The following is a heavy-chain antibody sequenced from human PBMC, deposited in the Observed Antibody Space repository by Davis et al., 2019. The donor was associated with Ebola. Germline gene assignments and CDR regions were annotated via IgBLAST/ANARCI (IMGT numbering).Heavy chain of an antibody. CDR3: ARERWIQLWLRYFDL. CDR2: ISGSGGST. CDR1: GFTFSSYA. J-gene: IGHJ2*01. V-gene: IGHV3-23*01. D-gene: IGHD5-18*01. Sequence: PGGSLRLSCAASGFTFSSYAMSWVRQAPGKGLEWVSAISGSGGSTYYADSVKGRFTISRDNSKNTLYLQMNSLRAEDTAVYYCARERWIQLWLRYFDLWGRGTLVTVSS.